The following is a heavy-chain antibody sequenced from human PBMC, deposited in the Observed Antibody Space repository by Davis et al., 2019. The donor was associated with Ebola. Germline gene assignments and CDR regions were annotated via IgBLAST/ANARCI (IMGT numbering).Heavy chain of an antibody. CDR3: ARQVTYYYDSSGYYLSYYFDY. D-gene: IGHD3-22*01. Sequence: SETLSLTCTVSGGSISSYYWSWIRQPPGKGLEWIGYIYYSGSTNYNPSLKSRVTISVDTSKNQFSLKLSSVTAADTAVYYCARQVTYYYDSSGYYLSYYFDYWGQGTLVTVSS. CDR1: GGSISSYY. V-gene: IGHV4-59*08. CDR2: IYYSGST. J-gene: IGHJ4*02.